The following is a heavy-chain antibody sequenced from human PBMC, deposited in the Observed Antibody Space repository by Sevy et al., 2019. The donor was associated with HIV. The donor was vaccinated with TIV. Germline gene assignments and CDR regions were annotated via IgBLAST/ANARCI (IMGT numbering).Heavy chain of an antibody. J-gene: IGHJ4*01. D-gene: IGHD3-22*01. Sequence: GGSLRLSCAASGFTFSSYGMHWVRQAPGKGLEWVAVISYDGSNKYYADSVKGRFTISRDNSKNTLYLQMNSLRAEDTAVYYCAKAQGKYYYDSSGYDYWGHGTLVTVSS. CDR1: GFTFSSYG. V-gene: IGHV3-30*18. CDR3: AKAQGKYYYDSSGYDY. CDR2: ISYDGSNK.